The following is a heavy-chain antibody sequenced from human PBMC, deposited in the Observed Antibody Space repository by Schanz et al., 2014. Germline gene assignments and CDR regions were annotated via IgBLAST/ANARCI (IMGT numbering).Heavy chain of an antibody. CDR3: ARDLAFGGVYDRHSDS. V-gene: IGHV3-30*04. CDR1: GFTFSSYA. J-gene: IGHJ4*02. Sequence: QVQLVESGGGVVQPGRSLRLSCAASGFTFSSYAMDWVRQAPGKGLEWVAFIQNDGKNKYYGDSVKGRFTISRDNSKNTLSLQMNSLRVEDTAVYYCARDLAFGGVYDRHSDSWGQGNLVTVSS. CDR2: IQNDGKNK. D-gene: IGHD3-16*01.